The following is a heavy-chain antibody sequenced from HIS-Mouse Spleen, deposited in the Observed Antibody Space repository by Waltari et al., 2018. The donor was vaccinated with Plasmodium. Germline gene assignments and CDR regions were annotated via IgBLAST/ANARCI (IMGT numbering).Heavy chain of an antibody. CDR3: ASSWYWYFDL. CDR2: IKQEGIVK. J-gene: IGHJ2*01. Sequence: EVQLVESGGGLVQPGGSLRLSCAASGLTFSSYWMSWVRQGPGKGVGLGGNIKQEGIVKYYVDFVKGRFTISRDNAKNSLYLQMNSLRAEDTAVYYCASSWYWYFDLWGRGTLVTVSS. D-gene: IGHD6-13*01. V-gene: IGHV3-7*01. CDR1: GLTFSSYW.